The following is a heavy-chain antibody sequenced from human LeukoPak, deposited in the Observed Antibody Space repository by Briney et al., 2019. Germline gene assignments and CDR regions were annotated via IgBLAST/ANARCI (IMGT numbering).Heavy chain of an antibody. V-gene: IGHV4-39*07. Sequence: SETLSLTCTVSGGSISSSSYYWGWVRQPPGKGLEWIGSIYYSGSTYYNPSLKSRVTISVDTSKNQFSLKLSSVAAADTAVYYCARDGNGAAAGTLGYWGQGTLVTVSS. CDR2: IYYSGST. CDR1: GGSISSSSYY. CDR3: ARDGNGAAAGTLGY. J-gene: IGHJ4*02. D-gene: IGHD6-13*01.